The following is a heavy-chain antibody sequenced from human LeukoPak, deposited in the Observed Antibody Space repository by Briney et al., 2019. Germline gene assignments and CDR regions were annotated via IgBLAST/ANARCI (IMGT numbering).Heavy chain of an antibody. J-gene: IGHJ4*02. CDR3: AKHYMGSSYNHGLDC. CDR2: IYHSGRT. Sequence: PSETLSLTCSVSGGSISSSNYYWGWIRQPPGKGLEWIGSIYHSGRTDYNPSLKSRVTISVDTSKNQFSLKLSSVAAADTALYYCAKHYMGSSYNHGLDCWGQGTLVTVSS. V-gene: IGHV4-39*01. D-gene: IGHD3-10*01. CDR1: GGSISSSNYY.